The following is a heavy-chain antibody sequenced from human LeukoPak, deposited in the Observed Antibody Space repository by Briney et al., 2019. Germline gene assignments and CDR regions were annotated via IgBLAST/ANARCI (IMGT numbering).Heavy chain of an antibody. CDR3: ANAVGDYDSSGYYLGDENWFDP. CDR1: GFTFSSYA. Sequence: GGSLRLSCAASGFTFSSYAMSWVRQAPGKGLEWVSGVSGSGGSTNYADSVRGRFTISRDNSKNTLYLQMNSLRAEDTAVYYCANAVGDYDSSGYYLGDENWFDPWGQGTLVTVSS. V-gene: IGHV3-23*01. J-gene: IGHJ5*02. D-gene: IGHD3-22*01. CDR2: VSGSGGST.